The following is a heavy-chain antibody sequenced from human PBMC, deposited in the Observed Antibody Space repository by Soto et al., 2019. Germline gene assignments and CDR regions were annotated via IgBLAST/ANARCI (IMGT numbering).Heavy chain of an antibody. CDR1: GYSFTSYW. V-gene: IGHV5-51*01. Sequence: PGESLKSACKGSGYSFTSYWIGWVRQMPGKGLEWMGIIYPGDSDTRYSPSFQGQVTISADKSISTAYLQWSSLKASDTAMYYCARARLESGSWSHYYYYGMDVWGQGTTVTVSS. CDR2: IYPGDSDT. CDR3: ARARLESGSWSHYYYYGMDV. J-gene: IGHJ6*02. D-gene: IGHD3-3*01.